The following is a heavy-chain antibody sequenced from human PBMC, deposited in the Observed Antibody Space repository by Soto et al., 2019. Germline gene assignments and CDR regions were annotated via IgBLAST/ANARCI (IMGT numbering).Heavy chain of an antibody. CDR1: GFTFSSYS. V-gene: IGHV3-21*01. Sequence: GGSLRLSCAASGFTFSSYSMNWVRQAPGKGLEWVSSISSSSSYIYYADSVKGRFTISRDNAKNSLYLQMNSLRAEDTAVYYCAREKTDLYGDYELAAYNWFDPWGQGTLVTVSS. J-gene: IGHJ5*02. CDR3: AREKTDLYGDYELAAYNWFDP. CDR2: ISSSSSYI. D-gene: IGHD4-17*01.